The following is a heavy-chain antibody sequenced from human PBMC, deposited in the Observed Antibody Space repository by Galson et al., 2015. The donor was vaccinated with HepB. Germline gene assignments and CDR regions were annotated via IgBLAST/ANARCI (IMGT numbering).Heavy chain of an antibody. CDR3: ARDYYYDSSGWALHGMDV. J-gene: IGHJ6*02. CDR2: INSDGSST. V-gene: IGHV3-74*01. CDR1: GFTFSRYW. Sequence: SLRLSCAASGFTFSRYWMHWVRQAPGEGLVWVSRINSDGSSTSYADSVKGRFTISRDNAKNTLYLQMNSLRAEDTAVYYCARDYYYDSSGWALHGMDVWGQGTTVTVSS. D-gene: IGHD3-22*01.